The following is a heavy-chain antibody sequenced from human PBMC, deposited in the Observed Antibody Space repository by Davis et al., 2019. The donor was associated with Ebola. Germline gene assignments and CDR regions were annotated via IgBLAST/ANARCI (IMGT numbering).Heavy chain of an antibody. J-gene: IGHJ4*02. CDR2: IKQDGSEK. Sequence: GESLKISCAVSGFTFSSYWMSWVRQAPGKGLEWVANIKQDGSEKYYVDSVKGRFTISRDNAKNSLYLQMNSLRAEDTAVYYCASWREYDFWIAPVHWGQGTLVTVSS. CDR3: ASWREYDFWIAPVH. V-gene: IGHV3-7*01. D-gene: IGHD3-3*01. CDR1: GFTFSSYW.